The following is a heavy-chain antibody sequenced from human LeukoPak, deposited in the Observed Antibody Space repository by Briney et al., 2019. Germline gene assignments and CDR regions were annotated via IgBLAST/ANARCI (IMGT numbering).Heavy chain of an antibody. Sequence: ASVKVSCKASGYTFTSYDINWVRQATGQGLEWMGWMNPNSGNTGYAQKFQGRVTMTRNTSLSTAYLELGRLRTDDPAVYYCWRVAMIRGYRYGYWGQGTLVTVSS. V-gene: IGHV1-8*01. CDR1: GYTFTSYD. CDR3: WRVAMIRGYRYGY. D-gene: IGHD5-18*01. J-gene: IGHJ4*02. CDR2: MNPNSGNT.